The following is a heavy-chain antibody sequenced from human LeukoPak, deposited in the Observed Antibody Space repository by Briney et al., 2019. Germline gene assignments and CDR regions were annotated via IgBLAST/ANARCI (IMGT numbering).Heavy chain of an antibody. J-gene: IGHJ5*02. V-gene: IGHV3-30*03. D-gene: IGHD6-19*01. CDR3: VRVAVAGNLNNWFDP. CDR1: GFTFSSHG. Sequence: GGSLRLSCAASGFTFSSHGTHWVRQAPGKGLQWVAVISYAGSDKFYADSVKGRFTISRDNSKNTLYLQMNSLRAEDTAVYYCVRVAVAGNLNNWFDPWGQGTLVTVSS. CDR2: ISYAGSDK.